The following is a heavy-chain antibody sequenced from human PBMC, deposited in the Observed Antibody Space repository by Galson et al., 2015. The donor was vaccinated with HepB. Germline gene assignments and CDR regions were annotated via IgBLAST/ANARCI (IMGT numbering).Heavy chain of an antibody. CDR1: GGSISSSSYY. CDR2: IYYSGST. D-gene: IGHD3-10*01. J-gene: IGHJ4*02. Sequence: SETLSLTCTVSGGSISSSSYYWGWIRQPPGKGLEWIGSIYYSGSTYYNPSLKSRVTISVDTSKNQFSLKLSSVTAADTAVYYCARHALIDSPMVRGVIFDYWGQGTLVTVSS. CDR3: ARHALIDSPMVRGVIFDY. V-gene: IGHV4-39*01.